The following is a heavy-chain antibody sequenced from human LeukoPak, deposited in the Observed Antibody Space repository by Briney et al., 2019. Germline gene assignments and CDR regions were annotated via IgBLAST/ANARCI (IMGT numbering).Heavy chain of an antibody. V-gene: IGHV4-4*09. CDR1: GGSISSYY. Sequence: PSETLSLTRTVSGGSISSYYWSWIRQPPGKGLEWIGYIYTSGSTNYNPSLKSRVTISVDTSKNQFSLKLSSVTAADTAVYYCARQSGGWLLDYWGQGTLVTVSS. J-gene: IGHJ4*02. CDR3: ARQSGGWLLDY. CDR2: IYTSGST. D-gene: IGHD5-24*01.